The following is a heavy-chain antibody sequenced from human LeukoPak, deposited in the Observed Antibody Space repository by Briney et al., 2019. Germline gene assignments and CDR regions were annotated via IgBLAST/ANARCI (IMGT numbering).Heavy chain of an antibody. CDR1: GYIFTDYD. J-gene: IGHJ5*02. V-gene: IGHV1-18*01. CDR3: ARSPIALANRAPSES. CDR2: ISTYKDYT. D-gene: IGHD6-19*01. Sequence: SVKVSCKASGYIFTDYDINRVLHAPGPRHESRVWISTYKDYTNYAQKLPGKVTLTTTTSTTTPYLHQRNLTSGDTAVHYFARSPIALANRAPSESWGQGTLVTVSS.